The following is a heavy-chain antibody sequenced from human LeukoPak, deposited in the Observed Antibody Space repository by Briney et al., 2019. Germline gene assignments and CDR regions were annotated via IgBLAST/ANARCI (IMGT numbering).Heavy chain of an antibody. D-gene: IGHD4-11*01. V-gene: IGHV1-69*05. CDR1: GGTLSSYA. CDR3: ARSTVTTYYYYYYYMDV. J-gene: IGHJ6*03. Sequence: VASVKVSCKASGGTLSSYAISWVRQAPGQGLEWMGGIIPIFGTANYAQKFQGRVTITTDESTSTAYMELSSLRSEDTAVYYCARSTVTTYYYYYYYMDVWGKGTTVTVSS. CDR2: IIPIFGTA.